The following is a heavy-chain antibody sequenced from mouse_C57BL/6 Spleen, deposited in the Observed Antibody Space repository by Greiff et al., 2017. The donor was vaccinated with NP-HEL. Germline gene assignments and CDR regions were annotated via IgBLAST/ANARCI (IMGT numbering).Heavy chain of an antibody. CDR1: GFTFSDYG. V-gene: IGHV5-17*01. CDR3: ANYYGSSPYYAMDY. Sequence: EVKLVESGGGLVKPGGSLKLSCAASGFTFSDYGMHWVRQAPEKGLEWVAYISSGSSTIYYAETVKGRFTISRDNAKNTLFLQMTSLRSEDTAMYYCANYYGSSPYYAMDYWGQGASVTVSS. J-gene: IGHJ4*01. CDR2: ISSGSSTI. D-gene: IGHD1-1*01.